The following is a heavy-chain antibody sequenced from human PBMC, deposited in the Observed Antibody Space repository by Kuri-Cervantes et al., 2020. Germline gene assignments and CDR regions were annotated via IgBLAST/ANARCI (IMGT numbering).Heavy chain of an antibody. CDR3: AKTRWAYGDYGCDY. V-gene: IGHV3-20*04. CDR1: GFTFDDYG. D-gene: IGHD4-17*01. J-gene: IGHJ4*02. Sequence: GGSLRLSCAASGFTFDDYGMSWVRQAPGKGLEWVSGINWNGGSTGYADSVKGRFTISRDNSKNTLYLQMNSLRAEDTAVYYCAKTRWAYGDYGCDYWGQGTLVPSPQ. CDR2: INWNGGST.